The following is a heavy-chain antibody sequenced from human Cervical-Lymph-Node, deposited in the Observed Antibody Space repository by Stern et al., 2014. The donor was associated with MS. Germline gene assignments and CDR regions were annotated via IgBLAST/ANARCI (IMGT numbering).Heavy chain of an antibody. CDR1: GYTLTELS. Sequence: VQLVESGAEVKKPGASVKVSCKVSGYTLTELSMHWVRQAPGKGLEWMGGFDPEDGETTYAQKFQGRVTMTEDTSTGTAYMELSALRSEDTAVYYCATDRDDFRSGYSAPTKGYGLDVWGQGTTVTVTS. CDR2: FDPEDGET. D-gene: IGHD3-3*01. CDR3: ATDRDDFRSGYSAPTKGYGLDV. J-gene: IGHJ6*02. V-gene: IGHV1-24*01.